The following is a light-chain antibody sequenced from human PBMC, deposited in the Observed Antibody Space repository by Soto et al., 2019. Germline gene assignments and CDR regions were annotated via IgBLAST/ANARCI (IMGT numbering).Light chain of an antibody. V-gene: IGKV3-20*01. Sequence: EIVMTQSPATVSVSPGERVTLSCRASQSVSSSYLAWYQQKPGQAPRLLIYRTSNRATGIPDRFSGSGSGTDFTLTISRLEPEDFAVYWCQQYDSSPRTFGQGTKVDIK. CDR2: RTS. CDR3: QQYDSSPRT. J-gene: IGKJ1*01. CDR1: QSVSSSY.